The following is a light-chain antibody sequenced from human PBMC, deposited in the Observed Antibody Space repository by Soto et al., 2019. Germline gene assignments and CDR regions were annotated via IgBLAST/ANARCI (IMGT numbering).Light chain of an antibody. V-gene: IGKV1-5*03. CDR3: LQYSSYPSLT. Sequence: DIQMTQSPSTLSANVGDRVSITCRASQTISDWLAWYQQKPGQAPKLLIYKASTLESGVPSRFSGSGSGTEFTLTISSLQPDDFVSYYCLQYSSYPSLTFGGGTKLEIK. J-gene: IGKJ4*01. CDR2: KAS. CDR1: QTISDW.